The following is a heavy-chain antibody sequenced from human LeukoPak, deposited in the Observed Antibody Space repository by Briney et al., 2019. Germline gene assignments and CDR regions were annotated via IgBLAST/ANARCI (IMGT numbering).Heavy chain of an antibody. CDR2: IRNKATSYTT. CDR1: GFTFSDLH. Sequence: PGGSLRLSCAASGFTFSDLHIDWVCQAPGKGLEWVGRIRNKATSYTTEYAASVKGRFTISRDDSKNSVYLQMNNLQTEDTAVYYCAGGSRGYFDYWGQGTLVTVSS. J-gene: IGHJ4*02. D-gene: IGHD5-12*01. CDR3: AGGSRGYFDY. V-gene: IGHV3-72*01.